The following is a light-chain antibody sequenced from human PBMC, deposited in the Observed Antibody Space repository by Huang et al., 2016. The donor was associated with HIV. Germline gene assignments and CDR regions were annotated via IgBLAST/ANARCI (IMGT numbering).Light chain of an antibody. J-gene: IGKJ2*01. CDR1: QSISSN. CDR3: QQSFSTPHT. V-gene: IGKV1-39*01. CDR2: AAS. Sequence: DIQMTQSPSSLSASVRDRVTITCRASQSISSNLNWYQQKPGKATKLLIYAASNLQSGVPSRFSGSGSGTDFSLTISSLQPEDAASYYCQQSFSTPHTFGQGTKLEI.